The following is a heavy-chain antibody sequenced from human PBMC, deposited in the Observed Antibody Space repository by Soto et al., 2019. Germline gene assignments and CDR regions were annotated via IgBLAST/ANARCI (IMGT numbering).Heavy chain of an antibody. Sequence: GGSLRLSCAASGFTFDDYAMHWVRQAPGKGLEWVSGISWNSGSIGYADSVKGRFTISRDNAKNSLYLQMNSLRAEDTALYYCAKDPYYDSSGGYFDYWGQGTLVTVSS. CDR1: GFTFDDYA. D-gene: IGHD3-22*01. V-gene: IGHV3-9*01. CDR2: ISWNSGSI. J-gene: IGHJ4*02. CDR3: AKDPYYDSSGGYFDY.